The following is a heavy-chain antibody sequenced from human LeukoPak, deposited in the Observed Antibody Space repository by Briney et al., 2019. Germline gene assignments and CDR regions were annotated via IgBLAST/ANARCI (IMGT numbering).Heavy chain of an antibody. CDR3: ASTNPSKWELSPFGL. CDR2: INGEDGET. V-gene: IGHV1-24*01. D-gene: IGHD1-26*01. J-gene: IGHJ2*01. Sequence: GGSVRVSCTVSGYTLSELSMNWVRQAPGKGLEWVGGINGEDGETIYAQTVKGRVTITGDKSKNTVYMEMNSLRAEDTAVYNCASTNPSKWELSPFGLWGRGTLVTVSS. CDR1: GYTLSELS.